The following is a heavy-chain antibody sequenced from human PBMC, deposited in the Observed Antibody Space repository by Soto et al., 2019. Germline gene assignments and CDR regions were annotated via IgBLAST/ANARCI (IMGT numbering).Heavy chain of an antibody. CDR3: ARDSTYGDYDYFDY. Sequence: GGSLRLSCAASGFTVSSYSMNWVRQAPGKGLEWVSSISSSSSYIYYADSVKGRFTISRDNAKNSLYLQMNSLRAEDTAVYYCARDSTYGDYDYFDYWGQGTLVTVSS. J-gene: IGHJ4*02. CDR2: ISSSSSYI. V-gene: IGHV3-21*01. D-gene: IGHD4-17*01. CDR1: GFTVSSYS.